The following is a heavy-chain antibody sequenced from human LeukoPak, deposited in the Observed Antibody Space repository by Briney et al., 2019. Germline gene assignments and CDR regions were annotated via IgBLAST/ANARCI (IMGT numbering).Heavy chain of an antibody. CDR2: ISSSSRYT. V-gene: IGHV3-11*03. CDR1: GFTFSDYY. Sequence: GGSLRLSCAASGFTFSDYYMSWIRQAPGKGLEWVSYISSSSRYTNYADSVKGRFTISRDNAKNSLYLQMNSLRAEDKAVYYCARLIVVVVAAGDWFDPWGQGTLVTVSS. D-gene: IGHD2-15*01. CDR3: ARLIVVVVAAGDWFDP. J-gene: IGHJ5*02.